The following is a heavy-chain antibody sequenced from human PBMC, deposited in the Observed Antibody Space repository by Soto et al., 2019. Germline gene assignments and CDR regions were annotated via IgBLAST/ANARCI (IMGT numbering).Heavy chain of an antibody. J-gene: IGHJ4*02. Sequence: ASVKVSCKASGYTFTSYDINWVRQATGQGIEWMGWMNPNSGNTGYAQKFQGRVTMTRNTSISTAYMELSSLRSEDTAVYYCARADLTYYDFWSRYIADYWGQGTLVTVSS. D-gene: IGHD3-3*01. CDR3: ARADLTYYDFWSRYIADY. CDR2: MNPNSGNT. CDR1: GYTFTSYD. V-gene: IGHV1-8*01.